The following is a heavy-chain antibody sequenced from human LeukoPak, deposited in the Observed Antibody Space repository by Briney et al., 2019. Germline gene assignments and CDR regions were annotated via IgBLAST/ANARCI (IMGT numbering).Heavy chain of an antibody. CDR2: ISSSSSYI. CDR3: ARDLDSRFDY. D-gene: IGHD6-13*01. J-gene: IGHJ4*02. CDR1: GFTFSSYS. Sequence: GGSLRLSCAASGFTFSSYSMNWVRQAPGKGLELVSSISSSSSYIYYADSVKGRFTISRDNAKNSLYLQMNSLRAEDTAVYYCARDLDSRFDYWGQGTLVTVSS. V-gene: IGHV3-21*01.